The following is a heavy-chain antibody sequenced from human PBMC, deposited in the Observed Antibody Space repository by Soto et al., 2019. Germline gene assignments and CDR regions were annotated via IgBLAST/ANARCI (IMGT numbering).Heavy chain of an antibody. J-gene: IGHJ4*02. Sequence: GGSLRLSCAASGFTFSSYAMSWVRQAPGKGLEWVSAISGSGGSTYYADSVKGRFTISRDNSKNTLYLQMNSRRAEDTAVYYCAKDGGYYDSSGYYRYWGQGTLVTVSS. CDR1: GFTFSSYA. V-gene: IGHV3-23*01. D-gene: IGHD3-22*01. CDR3: AKDGGYYDSSGYYRY. CDR2: ISGSGGST.